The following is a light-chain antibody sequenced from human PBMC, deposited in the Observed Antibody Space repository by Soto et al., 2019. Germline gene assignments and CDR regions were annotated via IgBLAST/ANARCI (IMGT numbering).Light chain of an antibody. CDR2: EVT. CDR1: SSDVGGYNY. V-gene: IGLV2-8*01. CDR3: SSHAGINNVV. Sequence: QSALTQPPSASGSPGQSVTISCTGTSSDVGGYNYVSWYQQHPGKAPKLMIYEVTKRPSGVPDRFSGSKSGNTASLTVSGLRAEDEADYYCSSHAGINNVVFGGGTQLTVL. J-gene: IGLJ2*01.